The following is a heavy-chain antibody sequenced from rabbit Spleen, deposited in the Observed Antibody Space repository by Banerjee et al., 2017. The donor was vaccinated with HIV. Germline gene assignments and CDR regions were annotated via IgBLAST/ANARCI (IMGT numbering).Heavy chain of an antibody. V-gene: IGHV1S47*01. CDR1: GFDFSAYG. J-gene: IGHJ6*01. D-gene: IGHD6-1*01. Sequence: QEQLVESGGGLVQPGGSLKLSCKASGFDFSAYGVSWVRQAPGKGLEWIGYIDPIFGSTYYASWVNGRFTISSHNAQNTRYLELNSLTVADTATYFCVRKDSYDGLWGPGTLVTV. CDR3: VRKDSYDGL. CDR2: IDPIFGST.